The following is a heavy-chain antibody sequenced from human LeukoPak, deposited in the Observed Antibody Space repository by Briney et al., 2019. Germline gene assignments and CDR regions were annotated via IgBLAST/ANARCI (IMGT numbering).Heavy chain of an antibody. J-gene: IGHJ4*02. Sequence: GGSLRLSCAASGFTFSNAWMSWVRQAPGKGLEWVGRIKSKTDGGTTDYAAPVKGRFTISRDDSENTLYLQMNSLRAEDTAVYYCAKEAGYSYGNFDYWGQGTLVTVSS. CDR1: GFTFSNAW. CDR3: AKEAGYSYGNFDY. CDR2: IKSKTDGGTT. V-gene: IGHV3-15*01. D-gene: IGHD5-18*01.